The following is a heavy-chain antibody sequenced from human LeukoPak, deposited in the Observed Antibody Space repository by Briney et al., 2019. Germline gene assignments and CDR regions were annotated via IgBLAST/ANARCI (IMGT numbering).Heavy chain of an antibody. D-gene: IGHD4-23*01. J-gene: IGHJ5*02. CDR3: AKGGVTFGP. CDR2: ISWNSGSI. Sequence: GGSLRLSCAASGFTFDDYAMHWVRQAPGKGLEWVSGISWNSGSIGYADSVKGRFTISRDNAKNSLYLQMNSLRAEDTAIYYCAKGGVTFGPWGQGTLVTVSS. CDR1: GFTFDDYA. V-gene: IGHV3-9*01.